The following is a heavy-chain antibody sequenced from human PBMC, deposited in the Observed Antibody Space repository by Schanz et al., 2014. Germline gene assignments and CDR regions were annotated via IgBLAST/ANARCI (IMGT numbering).Heavy chain of an antibody. CDR3: ARGPSTGAIDI. Sequence: QVQLVQSGAEVKKPGASVKVSCEASGYTFTSYYIHWFRQAAGQGLEWMGLINPSVGNTNYAQKFRGRVTMTRDTSTSTVYMELSSLRSEDTAVYFCARGPSTGAIDIWGQGTMVTVSS. CDR1: GYTFTSYY. CDR2: INPSVGNT. J-gene: IGHJ3*02. V-gene: IGHV1-46*03.